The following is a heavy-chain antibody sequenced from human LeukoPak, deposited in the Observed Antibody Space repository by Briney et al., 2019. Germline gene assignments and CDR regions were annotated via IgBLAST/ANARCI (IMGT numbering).Heavy chain of an antibody. CDR1: GYTFTSYG. Sequence: ASVKVSCKASGYTFTSYGINWVRQAPGQGLEWMGWISAYNGNTNYAQKLQGRVTMTTDTSTSTAYMELRSLRSDDTAVYYCARDSSAARVGYFDYWGQGTLVTVSS. J-gene: IGHJ4*02. V-gene: IGHV1-18*01. D-gene: IGHD6-6*01. CDR2: ISAYNGNT. CDR3: ARDSSAARVGYFDY.